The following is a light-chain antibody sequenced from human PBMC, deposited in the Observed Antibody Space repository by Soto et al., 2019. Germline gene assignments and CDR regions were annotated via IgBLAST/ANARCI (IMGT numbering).Light chain of an antibody. V-gene: IGLV1-47*01. J-gene: IGLJ3*02. CDR3: VGRDYNLRGWV. Sequence: QSVLTQPPSASGTPGQRVTISCSESSSSIGSNYIYWYQQLPGTAPKLLIYRDSQRPSGVPDRFSGFKAGTAASLAISGVRSGGGADFYRVGRDYNLRGWVLGGGTQLNVL. CDR2: RDS. CDR1: SSSIGSNY.